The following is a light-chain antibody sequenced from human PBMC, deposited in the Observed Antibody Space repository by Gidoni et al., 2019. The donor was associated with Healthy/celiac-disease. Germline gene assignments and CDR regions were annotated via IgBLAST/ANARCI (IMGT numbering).Light chain of an antibody. J-gene: IGKJ2*01. CDR2: DAS. Sequence: EIVMTQSPATLSVSPGERATLSCRASQSVSSKLAWYQQKPGQAPRLLIYDASTRATGIPARFSGSGSGTEFTLTISSLQSEDFAVYYCQQYNNWPPYTFXQXTKLEIK. CDR1: QSVSSK. V-gene: IGKV3-15*01. CDR3: QQYNNWPPYT.